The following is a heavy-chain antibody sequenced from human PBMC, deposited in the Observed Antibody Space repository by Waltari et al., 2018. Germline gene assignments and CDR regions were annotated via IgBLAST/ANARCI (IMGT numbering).Heavy chain of an antibody. Sequence: EVRLVQSRPEVRKPGESLNLSCEASGYRFSTYWIGWVRQTPEEGLEWIGFIYPGDSDTRYSPACQGQVASSVDKSISTAYLQWSSVQASDTALYYCARHKDNYYTAHNAFDVWGQGTMVTVSS. V-gene: IGHV5-51*01. J-gene: IGHJ3*01. CDR3: ARHKDNYYTAHNAFDV. D-gene: IGHD3-3*01. CDR2: IYPGDSDT. CDR1: GYRFSTYW.